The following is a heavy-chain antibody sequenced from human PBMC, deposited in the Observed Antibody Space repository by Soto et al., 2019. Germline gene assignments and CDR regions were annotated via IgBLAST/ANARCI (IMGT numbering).Heavy chain of an antibody. Sequence: SETLSLTCSVSGDSINSGGRYWSWVRQNSRKGLEWIGYISYTGNTYYNPSLKSRVSISADTSKNQFSLRLSSVTDADTAVYYCTRDSNDGFEVWGQGTMVTVSS. CDR3: TRDSNDGFEV. J-gene: IGHJ3*01. V-gene: IGHV4-31*03. CDR1: GDSINSGGRY. CDR2: ISYTGNT.